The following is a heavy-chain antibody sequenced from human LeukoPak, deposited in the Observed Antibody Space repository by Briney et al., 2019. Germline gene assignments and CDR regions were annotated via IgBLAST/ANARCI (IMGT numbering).Heavy chain of an antibody. CDR2: IYYRGST. V-gene: IGHV4-59*01. CDR1: GVSISSSY. D-gene: IGHD1-26*01. CDR3: ARGAYSGSYYYFDF. Sequence: SETLSLTCSVSGVSISSSYWGWIRQSPGKGLEWIGWIYYRGSTNYNPSLKSRVTISVDTSKHQFSLNLSSVTAADTAVYYCARGAYSGSYYYFDFWGQGTLVTVSS. J-gene: IGHJ4*02.